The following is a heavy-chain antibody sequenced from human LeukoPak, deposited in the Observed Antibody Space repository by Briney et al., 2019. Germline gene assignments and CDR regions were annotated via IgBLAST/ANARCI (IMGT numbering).Heavy chain of an antibody. CDR1: GFTFGSYW. D-gene: IGHD3-22*01. Sequence: GGSLRLSCAASGFTFGSYWMSWVRQAPGKGLEWVANIKQDGSEKYYVDSVKGRFTISRDNAKNSLYLQMNSLRAEDTAVYYCARDGDYYDSSGYYWYYYYGMDVWGQGTTVTVSS. CDR3: ARDGDYYDSSGYYWYYYYGMDV. V-gene: IGHV3-7*01. CDR2: IKQDGSEK. J-gene: IGHJ6*02.